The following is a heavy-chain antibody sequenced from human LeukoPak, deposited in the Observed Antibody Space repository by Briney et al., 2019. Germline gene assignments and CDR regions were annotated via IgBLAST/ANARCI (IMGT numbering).Heavy chain of an antibody. Sequence: PSETLSLTCTVSGGSISSSSYYWGWIRHPPGKGLEWSGSIYYSGSTYYNPSRKSRVTISVDTSKNQFSLKLSSVTAADTAVYYCARRGTVTTERFDYWGQGTLVTVSS. V-gene: IGHV4-39*01. D-gene: IGHD4-11*01. CDR2: IYYSGST. CDR3: ARRGTVTTERFDY. CDR1: GGSISSSSYY. J-gene: IGHJ4*02.